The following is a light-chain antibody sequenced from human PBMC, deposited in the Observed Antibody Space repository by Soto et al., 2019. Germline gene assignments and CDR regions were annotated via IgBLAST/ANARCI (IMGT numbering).Light chain of an antibody. CDR3: CSYAGSYTWV. J-gene: IGLJ3*02. Sequence: QSALTQPRSVSGSPGQSVTISCTGTNSDVGGYIYVSWYQQHHPGEAPKLMIYDVTKRPSGVPDRFSGSKSGNTASLTISGLQAEDEANYYCCSYAGSYTWVFGGGTQLTVL. CDR2: DVT. CDR1: NSDVGGYIY. V-gene: IGLV2-11*01.